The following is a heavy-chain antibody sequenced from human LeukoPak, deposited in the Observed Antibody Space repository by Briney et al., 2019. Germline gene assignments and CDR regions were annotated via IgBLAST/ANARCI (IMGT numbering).Heavy chain of an antibody. J-gene: IGHJ4*02. V-gene: IGHV3-7*01. Sequence: GGSLRLSCAASGFTSSNYWMSWVRQAPGKGLEWVANIKQDGSDKNYVDSVKGRFSISRDNANNSLYLQMNSLRAEDAAVYYCARDTSGPEYWGRGTLVTVSS. CDR2: IKQDGSDK. CDR1: GFTSSNYW. CDR3: ARDTSGPEY. D-gene: IGHD6-19*01.